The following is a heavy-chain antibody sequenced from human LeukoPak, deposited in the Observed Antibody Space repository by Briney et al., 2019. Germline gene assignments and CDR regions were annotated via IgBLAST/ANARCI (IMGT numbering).Heavy chain of an antibody. Sequence: PGGSLRLSCAASGFTFSSYAMSWVRQAPGMGLEWVSAISTSGSSTYYADSVKGRFTISRDNSKNTLFLQMNSLRADDTAVYYCAKRLVAVGLYFDDWGQGTLVTVSS. CDR3: AKRLVAVGLYFDD. D-gene: IGHD6-6*01. CDR1: GFTFSSYA. J-gene: IGHJ4*02. V-gene: IGHV3-23*01. CDR2: ISTSGSST.